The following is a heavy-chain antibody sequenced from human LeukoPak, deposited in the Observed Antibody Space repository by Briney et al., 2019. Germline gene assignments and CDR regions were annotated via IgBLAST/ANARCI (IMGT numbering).Heavy chain of an antibody. D-gene: IGHD6-6*01. CDR1: GFTLSSFG. CDR3: AKRVPYSSSSVYFDK. J-gene: IGHJ4*02. V-gene: IGHV3-23*01. CDR2: ISDDGRNT. Sequence: GGSLRLSCIASGFTLSSFGMNWVRQAPAKGLEWVSAISDDGRNTYYADSVKGRFTISRDNSKNTLYLQVNSLRTDDTAVYYCAKRVPYSSSSVYFDKWGQGTPVTVSS.